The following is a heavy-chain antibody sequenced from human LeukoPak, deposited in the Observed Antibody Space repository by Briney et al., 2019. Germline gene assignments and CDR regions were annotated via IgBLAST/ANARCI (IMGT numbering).Heavy chain of an antibody. V-gene: IGHV3-23*01. CDR3: AKFRGRGAVDY. J-gene: IGHJ4*02. CDR2: IIDSGGST. D-gene: IGHD3-10*01. Sequence: GGSLRLSCAASGFTFSSYAMSWVRQAPGKGLEWVSSIIDSGGSTYYADSVKGRFTISRDNSKNTLHLQMNSLRAEDTAVYYCAKFRGRGAVDYWGRGTLVTVSS. CDR1: GFTFSSYA.